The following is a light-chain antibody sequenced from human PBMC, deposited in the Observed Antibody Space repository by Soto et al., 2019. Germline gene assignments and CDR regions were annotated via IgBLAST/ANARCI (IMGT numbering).Light chain of an antibody. Sequence: AFQLTPSPSSLSASVGDRVTITCRASQGIRSTLAWYQQKPGKAPKVLIYDVSSLESGVPSRFSDSGSGADFTLTISSLQHEDFATYYCQQFNSFPLTFGPGTTVDIK. V-gene: IGKV1-13*02. CDR3: QQFNSFPLT. CDR2: DVS. CDR1: QGIRST. J-gene: IGKJ3*01.